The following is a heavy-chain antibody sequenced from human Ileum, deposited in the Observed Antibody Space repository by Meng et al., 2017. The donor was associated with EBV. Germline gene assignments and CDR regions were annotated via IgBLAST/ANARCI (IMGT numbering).Heavy chain of an antibody. J-gene: IGHJ4*02. Sequence: QVQLQESGPGPVTPSGTLSVPCGVLGGPVSSGVNFGSWIRQPPGKGLEWIGYIYNSGSTNYNPSLKSRVTISVDTSKNQFSLKLSSVTAADTAVYYCARDGYSSGSDWGQGTLVTVSS. CDR1: GGPVSSGVNF. CDR3: ARDGYSSGSD. D-gene: IGHD6-19*01. CDR2: IYNSGST. V-gene: IGHV4-61*08.